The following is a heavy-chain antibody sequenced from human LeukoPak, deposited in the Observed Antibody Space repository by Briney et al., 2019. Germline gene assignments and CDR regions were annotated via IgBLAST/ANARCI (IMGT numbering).Heavy chain of an antibody. CDR1: GFTFSDYS. J-gene: IGHJ6*02. CDR2: INHSGST. CDR3: ARRKEYCSSTSCHYYGMDV. Sequence: GSLRLSCAASGFTFSDYSMNWIRQPPGKGLEWIGEINHSGSTNYNPSLKSRVTISVDTSKNQFSLKLSSVTAADTAVYYCARRKEYCSSTSCHYYGMDVWGQGTTVTVSS. D-gene: IGHD2-2*01. V-gene: IGHV4-34*01.